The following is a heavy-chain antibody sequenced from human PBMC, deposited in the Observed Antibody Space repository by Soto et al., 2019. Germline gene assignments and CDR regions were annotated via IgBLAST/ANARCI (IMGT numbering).Heavy chain of an antibody. CDR3: AVSEYSYGAY. D-gene: IGHD5-18*01. V-gene: IGHV3-23*01. Sequence: LRLSCAASGFIFSSYAMSWVRQAPGKGLEWVSAISGSGASTFYADSVKGRFTVSRDSSKNALFLQMNSLRADDTAVYYCAVSEYSYGAYWGQGTLVTVSS. CDR1: GFIFSSYA. CDR2: ISGSGAST. J-gene: IGHJ4*02.